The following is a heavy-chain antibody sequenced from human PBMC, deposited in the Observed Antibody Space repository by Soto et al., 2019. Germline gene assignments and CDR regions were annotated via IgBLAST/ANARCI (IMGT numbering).Heavy chain of an antibody. CDR2: INHSGIT. V-gene: IGHV4-34*01. D-gene: IGHD6-13*01. Sequence: PSETLSLTCTVSGGSFSGYFWTWIRQPPGKGLEWLAEINHSGITNYNPSVESRVSMSVDTSKNQFSLRLYSVTAADTAVYYCARGRKAYSSSWYVDWGQGTLVSVS. CDR1: GGSFSGYF. CDR3: ARGRKAYSSSWYVD. J-gene: IGHJ4*02.